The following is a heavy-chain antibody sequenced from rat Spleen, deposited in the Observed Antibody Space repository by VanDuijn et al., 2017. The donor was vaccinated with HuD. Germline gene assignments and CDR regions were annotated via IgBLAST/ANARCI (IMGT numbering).Heavy chain of an antibody. J-gene: IGHJ2*01. CDR3: ARHPDYSNYFDY. Sequence: EVQLVESDGGLVRPGGSLKLSCAASGFTFSNYDMAWVRQAPTKGLEWVASISPSGGSTYYRDSVKGRFPVSRDNAKSTLYLQMDSLRSEDTATYYCARHPDYSNYFDYWGQGVMVTVSS. V-gene: IGHV5S23*01. D-gene: IGHD1-1*01. CDR2: ISPSGGST. CDR1: GFTFSNYD.